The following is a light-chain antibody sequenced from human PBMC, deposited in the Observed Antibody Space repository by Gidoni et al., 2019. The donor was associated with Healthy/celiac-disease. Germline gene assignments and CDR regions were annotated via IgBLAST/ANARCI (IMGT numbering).Light chain of an antibody. CDR3: QQYGSSQT. J-gene: IGKJ1*01. Sequence: DIVLTQSPGTLSLSPGERATLSCRASQSVSSSYVAWYQQKPGQAPRPLIYGAPSRATGIPDRFSGSGSGTDFTLTISRLEPEDFAVYYCQQYGSSQTFGQGTKVEIK. V-gene: IGKV3-20*01. CDR1: QSVSSSY. CDR2: GAP.